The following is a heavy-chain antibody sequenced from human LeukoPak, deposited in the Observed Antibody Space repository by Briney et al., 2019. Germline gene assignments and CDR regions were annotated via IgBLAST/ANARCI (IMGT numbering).Heavy chain of an antibody. CDR2: ISYDGSNK. CDR1: GFTFSSYA. CDR3: ARDPRPQLTAAGDY. D-gene: IGHD6-13*01. J-gene: IGHJ4*02. V-gene: IGHV3-30*04. Sequence: GRSLRLSCAASGFTFSSYAMHWVRQAPGKGLEWVAVISYDGSNKYYADSVKGRFTISRDNSKNTLYLQMNSLRAEDTAVYYYARDPRPQLTAAGDYWGQGTLVTVSS.